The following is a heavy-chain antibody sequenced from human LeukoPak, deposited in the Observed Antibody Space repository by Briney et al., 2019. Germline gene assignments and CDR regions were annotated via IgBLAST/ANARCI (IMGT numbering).Heavy chain of an antibody. Sequence: SVKVSCKASGGTFSSYAISWVRQAPGQGLEWMGRIIPILGIANYAQKFQGRVTITADKSTSTAYMELSSLRSEDTAVYYCAREAGYDSSGYYYSSNFDYWGQGTLVTVSS. J-gene: IGHJ4*02. CDR3: AREAGYDSSGYYYSSNFDY. CDR1: GGTFSSYA. D-gene: IGHD3-22*01. V-gene: IGHV1-69*04. CDR2: IIPILGIA.